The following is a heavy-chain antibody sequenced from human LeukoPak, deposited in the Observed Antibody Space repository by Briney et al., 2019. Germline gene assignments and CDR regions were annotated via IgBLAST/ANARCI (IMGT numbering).Heavy chain of an antibody. CDR1: GFTFSTYA. V-gene: IGHV3-23*01. CDR3: AKDSITAFDL. J-gene: IGHJ2*01. D-gene: IGHD3-3*01. Sequence: GGSLRLSCAASGFTFSTYAVNWVRQAPGKGLEWVSTISGSGDSTYYADSVKGRFTISRGNSKNTLYLQMNSLRAEDTAVYYCAKDSITAFDLWGRGTLVTVSS. CDR2: ISGSGDST.